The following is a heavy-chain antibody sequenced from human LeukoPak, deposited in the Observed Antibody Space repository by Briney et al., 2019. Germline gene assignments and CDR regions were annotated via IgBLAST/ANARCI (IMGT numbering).Heavy chain of an antibody. J-gene: IGHJ6*02. Sequence: GGSLRLSCAASGFTFSSYWMTWVRQAPGKGLEWVANIKLDGSEKYYVDSVKGRFTISRDNAQNSLYLQMNSLRAEDTAVYYCTTGPFDYYGSASYLANGMDVWGQGTTVTVSS. CDR2: IKLDGSEK. V-gene: IGHV3-7*01. CDR3: TTGPFDYYGSASYLANGMDV. D-gene: IGHD3-10*01. CDR1: GFTFSSYW.